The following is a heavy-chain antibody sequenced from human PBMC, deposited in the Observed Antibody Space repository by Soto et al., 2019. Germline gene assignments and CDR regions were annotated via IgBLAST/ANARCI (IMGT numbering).Heavy chain of an antibody. CDR3: ARAFGGVSADLGPYYFDY. J-gene: IGHJ4*02. D-gene: IGHD3-16*01. Sequence: QVQLVQSGAEVKKPGSSVKVSCKASGGTFSSYAISWVRQAPGQGLEWMGGIIPIFGTANYAQKFQGRVTITADKSTSTAYMELSSLRSEDTAVYYCARAFGGVSADLGPYYFDYWGQGTLVTVSS. CDR2: IIPIFGTA. CDR1: GGTFSSYA. V-gene: IGHV1-69*06.